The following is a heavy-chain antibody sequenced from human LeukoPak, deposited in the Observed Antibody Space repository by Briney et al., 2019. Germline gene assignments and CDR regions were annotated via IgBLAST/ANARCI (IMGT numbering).Heavy chain of an antibody. D-gene: IGHD3-10*01. Sequence: PGGSLRLSCAASGFTLSSYWMHWVRQAPGKGLEWVSSISSISTYIFYADSVKGRFTISRDNAKNSLYLQMNSLRAEDTAVYYCARVQNSYVSGSYYYFDYWGQGTLVTVSS. CDR3: ARVQNSYVSGSYYYFDY. V-gene: IGHV3-21*01. CDR2: ISSISTYI. CDR1: GFTLSSYW. J-gene: IGHJ4*02.